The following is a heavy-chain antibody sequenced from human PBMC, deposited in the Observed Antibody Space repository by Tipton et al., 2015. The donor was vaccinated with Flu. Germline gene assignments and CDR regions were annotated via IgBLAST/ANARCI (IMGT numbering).Heavy chain of an antibody. V-gene: IGHV3-74*01. CDR3: ARDIDTLWLGEWTFDY. Sequence: SLRLSCAASGFTFSSYWMHWVRQAPGKGLVWVSRINSDGSSTSYADSVKGRFTISRDNAKNTLYLQMNSLRAEDTAVYYCARDIDTLWLGEWTFDYWGQGTLVTVSS. CDR2: INSDGSST. CDR1: GFTFSSYW. J-gene: IGHJ4*02. D-gene: IGHD3-10*01.